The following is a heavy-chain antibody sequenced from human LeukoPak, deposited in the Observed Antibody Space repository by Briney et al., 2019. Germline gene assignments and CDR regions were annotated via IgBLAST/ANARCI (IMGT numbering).Heavy chain of an antibody. CDR3: AKDPIAVAGGGWFDP. D-gene: IGHD6-19*01. CDR1: GFTFSSYA. V-gene: IGHV3-23*01. J-gene: IGHJ5*02. Sequence: GGSLRLSCAASGFTFSSYAMSWVRQAPGKGLEWVSAISGSGGNTYYADSVKGRFTISRDNSKNTLYLQMNSLRAEDTAVYYCAKDPIAVAGGGWFDPWGQGTLVTVSS. CDR2: ISGSGGNT.